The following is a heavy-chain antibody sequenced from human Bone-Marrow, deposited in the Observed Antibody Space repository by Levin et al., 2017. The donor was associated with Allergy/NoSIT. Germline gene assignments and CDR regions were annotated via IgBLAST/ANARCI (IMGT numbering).Heavy chain of an antibody. J-gene: IGHJ6*02. CDR2: ITSDGNNK. Sequence: GGSLRLSCVASGFSFSRYWMHWVRQAPGKGLEWVALITSDGNNKYLADSVKGRFSISRDNSKNTLYLQMNSLRAEDMAVYYCASRGDMDAWGQGTTVTVSS. CDR1: GFSFSRYW. V-gene: IGHV3-30*03. CDR3: ASRGDMDA.